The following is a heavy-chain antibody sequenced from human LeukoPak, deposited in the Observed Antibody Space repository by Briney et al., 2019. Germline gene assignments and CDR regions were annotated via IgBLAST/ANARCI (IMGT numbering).Heavy chain of an antibody. CDR1: GYTFTSYG. J-gene: IGHJ4*02. CDR2: ISAYNGNT. D-gene: IGHD3-22*01. Sequence: ASVKVSCKASGYTFTSYGISWVRQAPGQGLEWMGWISAYNGNTNYAQKLQGRVTMTTDTSTSTAYMELRSLRSDDTAVYYCAREREDYYDSSGYYSYWGQGTLVTVSS. CDR3: AREREDYYDSSGYYSY. V-gene: IGHV1-18*01.